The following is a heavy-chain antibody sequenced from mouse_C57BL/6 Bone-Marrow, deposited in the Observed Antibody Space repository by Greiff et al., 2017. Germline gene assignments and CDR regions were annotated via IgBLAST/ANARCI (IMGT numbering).Heavy chain of an antibody. CDR1: GFNIKDDY. CDR2: IDPENGDT. V-gene: IGHV14-4*01. CDR3: TTWAPFAY. J-gene: IGHJ3*01. Sequence: EVQLVESGAELVRPGASVKLSCTASGFNIKDDYMHWVKQRPEQGLEWIGWIDPENGDTEYASKFQGKATITAVTSSNTAYLQLSSLTSEDTAVYYCTTWAPFAYWGQGTLVTVSA.